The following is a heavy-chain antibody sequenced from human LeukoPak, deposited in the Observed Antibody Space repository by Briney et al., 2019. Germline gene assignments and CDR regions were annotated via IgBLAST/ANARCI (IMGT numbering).Heavy chain of an antibody. CDR1: GGSFSDYY. CDR2: INHSGNT. D-gene: IGHD3-22*01. CDR3: ARVQSYLDSDGYSVDY. J-gene: IGHJ4*02. Sequence: PSETLSLTCAVYGGSFSDYYWSWTRQPPGKGLEWIAEINHSGNTNYNSSLKSRLTISVDTSKNQFSLKLNSVTAADTAVYYCARVQSYLDSDGYSVDYWGQGTLVTVSS. V-gene: IGHV4-34*01.